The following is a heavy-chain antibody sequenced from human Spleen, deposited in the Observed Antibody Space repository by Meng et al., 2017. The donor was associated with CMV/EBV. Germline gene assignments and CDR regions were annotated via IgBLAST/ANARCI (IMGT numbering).Heavy chain of an antibody. D-gene: IGHD2-15*01. Sequence: GESLKISCAASGFAFSSYEMNWVRQAPGKGLEWLAHIRSSDNIIYYADSVKGRFTISRDNARNSVYLQMNSLRAEDTAVYYCARSPLRCRGGTCYDYWGQGTLVTVS. CDR1: GFAFSSYE. CDR3: ARSPLRCRGGTCYDY. CDR2: IRSSDNII. J-gene: IGHJ4*02. V-gene: IGHV3-48*03.